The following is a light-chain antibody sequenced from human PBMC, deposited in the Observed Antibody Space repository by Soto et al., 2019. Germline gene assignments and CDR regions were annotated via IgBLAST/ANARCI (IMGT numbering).Light chain of an antibody. CDR2: GAS. J-gene: IGKJ4*01. CDR3: QQHGSSPLT. CDR1: QSVTSSY. V-gene: IGKV3-20*01. Sequence: EIVLTQSPGTLSLSLGERATLSCRASQSVTSSYLAWYQHKPGLAPRLLIYGASNRASGIPDRFTGSGSGTDFALTISRLEPEDFAVYYCQQHGSSPLTFGGGTKVEIK.